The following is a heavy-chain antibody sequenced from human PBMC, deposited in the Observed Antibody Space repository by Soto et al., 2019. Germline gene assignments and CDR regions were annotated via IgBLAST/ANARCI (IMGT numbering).Heavy chain of an antibody. Sequence: PGGSLRLSCAASVFTFSSYAMHWVRQAPGKGLEWVAVISYDGSNKYYADSVKGRFTISRDNSKNTLYLQMNSLRAEDTAVYYCARDREEEMALDYWGQGTLVTVSS. CDR3: ARDREEEMALDY. J-gene: IGHJ4*02. CDR1: VFTFSSYA. V-gene: IGHV3-30-3*01. CDR2: ISYDGSNK.